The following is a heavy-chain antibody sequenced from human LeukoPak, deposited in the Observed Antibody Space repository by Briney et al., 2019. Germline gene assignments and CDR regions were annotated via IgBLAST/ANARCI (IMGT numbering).Heavy chain of an antibody. V-gene: IGHV3-23*01. J-gene: IGHJ3*02. D-gene: IGHD2-2*01. CDR2: ISGSGGST. CDR3: AKDRVLVPAARSAFDI. Sequence: PGGSLRLSCAASGFTFSSYAMSWVRQAPGKGLEWVSAISGSGGSTYYADSVKGRFTISRDNSKNTLYLQMNSLRAEDTAVYYCAKDRVLVPAARSAFDIWGQGTMVTVSS. CDR1: GFTFSSYA.